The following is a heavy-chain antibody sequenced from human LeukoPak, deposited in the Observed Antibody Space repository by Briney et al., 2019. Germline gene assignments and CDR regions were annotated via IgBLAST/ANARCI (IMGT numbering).Heavy chain of an antibody. V-gene: IGHV3-30-3*01. CDR3: ANLDSRVRGYFDY. CDR2: ISYDGSNK. CDR1: GFTFSSYA. Sequence: GGSLRLSCAASGFTFSSYAMHWVRQAPGKGLEWVAVISYDGSNKYYADSVKGRFTISRDNSKNTLYLQMNSLRAEDTAVYYCANLDSRVRGYFDYWGQGTLVTVSS. J-gene: IGHJ4*02. D-gene: IGHD3-9*01.